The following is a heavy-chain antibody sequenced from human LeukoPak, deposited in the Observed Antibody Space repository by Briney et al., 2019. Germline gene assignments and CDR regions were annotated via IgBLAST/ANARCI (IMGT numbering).Heavy chain of an antibody. CDR3: ARAPSEIGGYYPEYFRH. CDR2: IKSDGST. J-gene: IGHJ1*01. Sequence: GGSLRLSCAASGFTFSSYWMHWVRQAPGKVLVWVSRIKSDGSTNYADSVKGRFTISRDNAKNTLSLQMNSLRAEDTGVYYCARAPSEIGGYYPEYFRHWGQGTLVTVSS. V-gene: IGHV3-74*01. D-gene: IGHD3-22*01. CDR1: GFTFSSYW.